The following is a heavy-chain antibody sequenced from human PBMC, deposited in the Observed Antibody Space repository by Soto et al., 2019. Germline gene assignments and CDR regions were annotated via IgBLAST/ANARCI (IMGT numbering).Heavy chain of an antibody. CDR3: ARGDAYYDPGMDV. Sequence: EVQLVESGGGLVQPGGSLRLSCAASGFTVSSNSMSWVRQAPGKGLEWVSVIYSGGSTYYAASVKGRFTISRDNSKNTLYLQRNSRRAEDPAVYYGARGDAYYDPGMDVWGQGTTVTVSS. CDR1: GFTVSSNS. CDR2: IYSGGST. J-gene: IGHJ6*02. V-gene: IGHV3-66*01.